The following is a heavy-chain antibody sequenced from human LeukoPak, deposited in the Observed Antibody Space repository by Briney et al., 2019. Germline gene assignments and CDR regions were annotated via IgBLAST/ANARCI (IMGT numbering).Heavy chain of an antibody. CDR2: IDSGGDT. CDR3: ARHANGVFDY. D-gene: IGHD2-8*01. CDR1: GGSIGRSYY. J-gene: IGHJ4*02. V-gene: IGHV4-39*01. Sequence: PSETLSLTCTVSGGSIGRSYYWGWIRQPPGKALDWIGSIDSGGDTDHNPSLKSRVTMSVDTSKNHFSLRLSSVTAADTAVYYCARHANGVFDYWGQGTLVTVSS.